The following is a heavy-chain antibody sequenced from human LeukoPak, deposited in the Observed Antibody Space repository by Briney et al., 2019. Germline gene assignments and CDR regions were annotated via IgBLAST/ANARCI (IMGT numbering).Heavy chain of an antibody. J-gene: IGHJ4*02. CDR3: ARDCSSGCIDH. V-gene: IGHV4-39*07. CDR1: GGSISSSSYY. Sequence: SETLSLTCTVSGGSISSSSYYWGWIRQPPGKGLEWIGSIYYSGSTYYNPSLKSRVTISVDTSKNQFSLKLSSVTAADTAVYYCARDCSSGCIDHWGQGTLVTVSS. CDR2: IYYSGST. D-gene: IGHD6-19*01.